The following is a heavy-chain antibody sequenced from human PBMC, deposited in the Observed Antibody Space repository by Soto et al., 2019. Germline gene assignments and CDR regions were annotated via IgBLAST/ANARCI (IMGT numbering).Heavy chain of an antibody. D-gene: IGHD3-22*01. CDR3: ARVPYYDSSGYYLYYFDS. V-gene: IGHV1-69*01. CDR1: GGTFSSYA. CDR2: IIPIFGTA. J-gene: IGHJ4*02. Sequence: QVQLVQSGAEVKKPGSSVKVSCKASGGTFSSYAISWVRQAPGQGLEWMGGIIPIFGTANYAQKFQGRVTITADESTSTAYMELSSLRSQDTAVYYCARVPYYDSSGYYLYYFDSWGQGTLVTVSS.